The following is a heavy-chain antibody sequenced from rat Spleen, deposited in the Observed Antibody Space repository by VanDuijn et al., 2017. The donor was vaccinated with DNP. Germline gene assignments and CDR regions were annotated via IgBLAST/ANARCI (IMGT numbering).Heavy chain of an antibody. CDR3: ARRGSLGYFDF. CDR1: GFNFNDYW. J-gene: IGHJ1*01. V-gene: IGHV5-31*01. Sequence: EVKLVESGGGLVQPGRSLKLSCAASGFNFNDYWMTWIRQVPGKGLEWVASITSSGGSTYYPDSVKGRFTISRDNAKNTLYLQMNSLRSEDTATYYCARRGSLGYFDFWGPGTMVTVSS. D-gene: IGHD1-7*01. CDR2: ITSSGGST.